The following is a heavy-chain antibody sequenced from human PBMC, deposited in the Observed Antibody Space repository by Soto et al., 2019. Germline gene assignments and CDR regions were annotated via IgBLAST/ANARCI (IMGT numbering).Heavy chain of an antibody. V-gene: IGHV4-34*01. J-gene: IGHJ5*02. CDR1: GGSFTGYY. D-gene: IGHD2-2*01. CDR3: ARGDIAVVPAPMWYSSLGS. CDR2: INHSGST. Sequence: QVQLQQWGAGLLKPSETLSLTCAVYGGSFTGYYWSWIRQPPGKGLEWIGEINHSGSTTYNPSLKSRVTISVDTSKNQFSLKLSSVTAADTAVYFCARGDIAVVPAPMWYSSLGSWGQGTLVTVSS.